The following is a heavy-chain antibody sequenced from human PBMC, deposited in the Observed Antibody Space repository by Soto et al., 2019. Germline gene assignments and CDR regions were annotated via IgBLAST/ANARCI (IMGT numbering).Heavy chain of an antibody. Sequence: QVQLVQSGAEVNKPGASVKVSCKASGYTFTSYAMHWVRQAPGQRLEWMGWINAGNGNTKYSQKFQGRVTITRDPSASRAYMELRSLRSEDTALYYCARGGVARAGTVDYWGQGTLVTVSS. CDR2: INAGNGNT. D-gene: IGHD1-1*01. CDR3: ARGGVARAGTVDY. V-gene: IGHV1-3*01. CDR1: GYTFTSYA. J-gene: IGHJ4*02.